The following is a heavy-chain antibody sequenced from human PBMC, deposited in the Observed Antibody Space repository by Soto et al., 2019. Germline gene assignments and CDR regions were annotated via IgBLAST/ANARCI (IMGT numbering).Heavy chain of an antibody. J-gene: IGHJ4*02. D-gene: IGHD1-26*01. CDR2: IIPNLGIA. CDR3: ARPGGSHNFDC. Sequence: QVQLVQSGAEVKKPGSSVKVSCKDSGRTFSSYTISWVRQAPGQGLEWMGRIIPNLGIANYAQKFQGRVTITADKSTSTAYMELSSLSSEDTAVYYCARPGGSHNFDCWGQGTLVTVSS. V-gene: IGHV1-69*02. CDR1: GRTFSSYT.